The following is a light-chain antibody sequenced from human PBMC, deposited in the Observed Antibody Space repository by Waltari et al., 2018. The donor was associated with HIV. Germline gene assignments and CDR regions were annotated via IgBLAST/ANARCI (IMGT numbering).Light chain of an antibody. CDR2: AAS. CDR1: QNINTF. V-gene: IGKV1-9*01. Sequence: DIQMTQSPSSLSASVGDRVTITCRASQNINTFLSWFQQKPGKAPKLLIYAASTLQSGVPSRFSGSGSGTEFTLTISSLQPEDFATYYCQQLNSYPPATFGGGTKVEIK. J-gene: IGKJ4*01. CDR3: QQLNSYPPAT.